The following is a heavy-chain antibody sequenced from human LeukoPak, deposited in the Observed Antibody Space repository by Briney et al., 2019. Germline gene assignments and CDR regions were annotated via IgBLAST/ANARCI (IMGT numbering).Heavy chain of an antibody. CDR2: ISSSGSTI. D-gene: IGHD2-15*01. J-gene: IGHJ4*02. CDR1: GLTFSSYE. Sequence: GGSLRLSCAASGLTFSSYEMNWVRQAPGKGLEWVSYISSSGSTIYYADSVKGRFTISRDNAKNSLYLQMNSLRAEDTAVYYCARDSYCSGGSCYSYYFDYWGQGTLVTVSS. CDR3: ARDSYCSGGSCYSYYFDY. V-gene: IGHV3-48*03.